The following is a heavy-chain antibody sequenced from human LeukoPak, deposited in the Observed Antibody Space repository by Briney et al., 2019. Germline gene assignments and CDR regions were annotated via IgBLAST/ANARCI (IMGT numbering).Heavy chain of an antibody. CDR2: ISYSGST. CDR1: GGSISTYY. D-gene: IGHD7-27*01. J-gene: IGHJ4*02. V-gene: IGHV4-59*08. CDR3: ARLQGRGDNYLDF. Sequence: SETLSLTCTVSGGSISTYYWSWLRQPPGKGLELIGYISYSGSTNYNPSLKTLKSRVTMSVDMSKNQLSLKVNAVTAADTAVYYCARLQGRGDNYLDFWGQGALVTVSS.